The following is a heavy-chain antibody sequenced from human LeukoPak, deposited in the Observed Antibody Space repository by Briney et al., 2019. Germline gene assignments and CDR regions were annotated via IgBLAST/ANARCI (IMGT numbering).Heavy chain of an antibody. CDR1: GFTFSNAW. D-gene: IGHD5-18*01. V-gene: IGHV3-7*01. J-gene: IGHJ3*02. CDR3: ARPLDPAMVADAFEI. CDR2: INQDGSER. Sequence: GGSLRLSCAASGFTFSNAWMSWVRQAPGKGLEWVANINQDGSERYSVDSVNGRFTISRDNTRNSLYLQINSLRAEDTAVYYCARPLDPAMVADAFEIWGQGTMVTVSS.